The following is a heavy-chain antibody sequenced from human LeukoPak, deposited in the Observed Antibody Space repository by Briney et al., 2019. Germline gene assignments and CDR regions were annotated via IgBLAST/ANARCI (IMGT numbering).Heavy chain of an antibody. D-gene: IGHD4-17*01. V-gene: IGHV4-39*01. CDR2: IFHTGST. CDR1: GGSIITSDYW. J-gene: IGHJ4*02. CDR3: ARQLGYGAWALDH. Sequence: SETLSLTCSASGGSIITSDYWWVWTRQPPGKGLEWIGSIFHTGSTYYNPPLKSRVAMSVDTSTNQFSLQLNSVTAADTAVYRCARQLGYGAWALDHWGQGTLVTVSS.